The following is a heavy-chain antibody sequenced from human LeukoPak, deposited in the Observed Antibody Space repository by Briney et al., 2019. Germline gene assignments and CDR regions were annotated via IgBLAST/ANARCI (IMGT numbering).Heavy chain of an antibody. J-gene: IGHJ5*02. Sequence: SETLSLTCTVSGGSISSYYWSWIRQPPGKGLEWIGYIYTSGSTNYNPSLKSRVTISVDRSKNQSSLKLTSVTAADTAVYYCARFKPYNWFDPWGQGTLVTVSS. CDR2: IYTSGST. CDR3: ARFKPYNWFDP. CDR1: GGSISSYY. V-gene: IGHV4-4*09.